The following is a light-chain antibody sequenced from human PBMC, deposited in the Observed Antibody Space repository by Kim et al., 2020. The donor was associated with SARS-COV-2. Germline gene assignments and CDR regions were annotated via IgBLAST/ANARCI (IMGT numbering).Light chain of an antibody. J-gene: IGKJ4*01. CDR1: QSVSSY. Sequence: EIVLTQSPATLSLSPGERATLSCRASQSVSSYLAWYQQKPGQAPRLLIYDASNRATGIPARFSGSGSGTDFTLTISSLESEDFAVYYCQQRSNWVTFGGGTKVDIK. CDR3: QQRSNWVT. CDR2: DAS. V-gene: IGKV3-11*01.